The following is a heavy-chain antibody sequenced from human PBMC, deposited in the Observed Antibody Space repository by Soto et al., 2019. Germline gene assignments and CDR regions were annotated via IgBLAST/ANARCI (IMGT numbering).Heavy chain of an antibody. V-gene: IGHV3-7*01. J-gene: IGHJ4*02. Sequence: GGSLRLSCAASGFTFSSYWMSWVRQAPGKGLEWVANIKQDGSEKYYVDSVKGRFTISRENAKNSLYLQMNSLRAEDTAVYYCARGRYDILTGYSFDYWGQGTLVTVSS. CDR2: IKQDGSEK. CDR3: ARGRYDILTGYSFDY. D-gene: IGHD3-9*01. CDR1: GFTFSSYW.